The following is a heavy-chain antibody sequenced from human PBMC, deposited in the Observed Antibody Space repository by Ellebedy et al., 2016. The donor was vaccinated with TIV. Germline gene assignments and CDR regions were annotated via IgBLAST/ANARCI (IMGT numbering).Heavy chain of an antibody. CDR3: ARRYCSGGSCKADY. Sequence: ASVKVSCKASGYTFTSYGITWVRQAPGQGLEWMGWISAHNGNRNYAQKFQGRVTMTRDTSTSTVYLELIGLRSEDTAVYYCARRYCSGGSCKADYWGQGTLVTVSS. CDR1: GYTFTSYG. D-gene: IGHD2-15*01. J-gene: IGHJ4*02. V-gene: IGHV1-18*01. CDR2: ISAHNGNR.